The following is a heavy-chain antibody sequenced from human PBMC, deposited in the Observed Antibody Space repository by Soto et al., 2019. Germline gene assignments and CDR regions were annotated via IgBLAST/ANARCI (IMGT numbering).Heavy chain of an antibody. CDR1: GGSISSYY. Sequence: SETLSLTCTVSGGSISSYYWGWIRQPPGKGLEWIGYIYYSGSTNYNPSLKSRVTISVDTSKNQFSLKLSSVTAADTAVYYCARVAQLLFPSYYYYMDVWGKGTTVTVSS. CDR3: ARVAQLLFPSYYYYMDV. V-gene: IGHV4-59*12. J-gene: IGHJ6*03. CDR2: IYYSGST. D-gene: IGHD2-2*01.